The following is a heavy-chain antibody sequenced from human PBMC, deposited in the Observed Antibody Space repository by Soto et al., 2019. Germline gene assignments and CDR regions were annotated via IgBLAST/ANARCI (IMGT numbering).Heavy chain of an antibody. V-gene: IGHV4-59*01. Sequence: SETLSLTFTVSGGSISSYYWSWIRQPPGKGLEWIGYIYYSGSTNYNPSLKSRVTISVDTSKNQFSLKLSSVTAADTAVYYCARGGRIAARPYYYGMDVWGQGTTVTVSS. CDR2: IYYSGST. D-gene: IGHD6-13*01. J-gene: IGHJ6*02. CDR3: ARGGRIAARPYYYGMDV. CDR1: GGSISSYY.